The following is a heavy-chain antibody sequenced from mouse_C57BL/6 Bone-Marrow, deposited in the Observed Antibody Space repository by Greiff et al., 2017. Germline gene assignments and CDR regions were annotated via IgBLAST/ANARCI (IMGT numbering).Heavy chain of an antibody. CDR1: GYTFTDYY. V-gene: IGHV1-76*01. J-gene: IGHJ4*01. Sequence: QVQLQQSGAELVRPGASVKLSCKASGYTFTDYYINWVKQRPGQGLEWIARIYPGSGNTYYNEKFKGKATLTAEKSSSTAYMQLSSLTSEDSAVYFCARELPLYYNAMDYWGQGTSVTASS. CDR2: IYPGSGNT. CDR3: ARELPLYYNAMDY. D-gene: IGHD1-1*01.